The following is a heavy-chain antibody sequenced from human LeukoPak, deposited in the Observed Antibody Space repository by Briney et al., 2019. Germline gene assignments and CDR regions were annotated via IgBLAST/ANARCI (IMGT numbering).Heavy chain of an antibody. V-gene: IGHV4-34*01. CDR3: TREQYSSSDDYFDC. D-gene: IGHD6-6*01. J-gene: IGHJ4*02. Sequence: SETLSLTCAVYGGSFSGYYWSWIRQPPGKGLEWIGSIYYSGSTYYNPSLKSRVTISVDTSKNQFSLKLSSVTAADTAVYYCTREQYSSSDDYFDCWGQATLVTVSS. CDR1: GGSFSGYY. CDR2: IYYSGST.